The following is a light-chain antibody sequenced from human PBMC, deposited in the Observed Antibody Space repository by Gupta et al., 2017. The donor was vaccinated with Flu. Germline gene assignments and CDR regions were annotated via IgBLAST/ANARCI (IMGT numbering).Light chain of an antibody. CDR3: QEYYSTPLT. CDR1: QSVLYSTKNKNY. V-gene: IGKV4-1*01. J-gene: IGKJ4*01. Sequence: DIVMTQSPHSLAVSLGERATIHCKSSQSVLYSTKNKNYVAWFQQQPGPPPKLLIYWASTREAGVPDLISGRGSGADSTLTIRSLQAEVVAFYYSQEYYSTPLTFGGGTKVEIK. CDR2: WAS.